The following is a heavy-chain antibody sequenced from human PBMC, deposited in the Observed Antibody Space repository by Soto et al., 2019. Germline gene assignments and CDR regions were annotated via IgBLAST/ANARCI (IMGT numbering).Heavy chain of an antibody. CDR2: IYYSGST. J-gene: IGHJ3*02. Sequence: QLQLQESGPGLVKPSETLSLTCTVSGDSSSSSNYYWGWIRQPPGKGLEWIGSIYYSGSTYYNPSLKSRITISVDTSKNQFSLKLSSVTAADTAVYYCARHRDNGDHERAFDIWGQGTMVTVSS. V-gene: IGHV4-39*01. CDR3: ARHRDNGDHERAFDI. CDR1: GDSSSSSNYY. D-gene: IGHD4-17*01.